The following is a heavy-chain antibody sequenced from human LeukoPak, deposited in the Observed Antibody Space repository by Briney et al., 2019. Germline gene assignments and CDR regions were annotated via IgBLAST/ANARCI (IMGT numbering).Heavy chain of an antibody. CDR2: INPHSGGT. D-gene: IGHD2-21*02. J-gene: IGHJ4*02. CDR3: VREGNELLSKNFDY. CDR1: GFTFTGYY. Sequence: ASVTVSCKASGFTFTGYYIHWVRQAPGQGLEWMGYINPHSGGTNSPQKFQGRVTMTTDTSISAAYMELSSLISDDTAMYYCVREGNELLSKNFDYWGQGTRVTVAS. V-gene: IGHV1-2*02.